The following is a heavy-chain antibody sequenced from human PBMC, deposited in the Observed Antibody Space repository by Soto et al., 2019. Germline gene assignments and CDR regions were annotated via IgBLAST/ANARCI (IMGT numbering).Heavy chain of an antibody. D-gene: IGHD5-12*01. CDR3: ARGWLRRGYLDY. Sequence: EEQLVESGGGLVQPGGSLRLYCAASGFTFRTNDMHWVRQAPGKGLEWVAGIGTAADTYYPDSVKGRFTISRDNAKSSLYLQMKSLRAGDTAVYYCARGWLRRGYLDYWGQGTLVTVSS. CDR2: IGTAADT. V-gene: IGHV3-13*04. J-gene: IGHJ4*02. CDR1: GFTFRTND.